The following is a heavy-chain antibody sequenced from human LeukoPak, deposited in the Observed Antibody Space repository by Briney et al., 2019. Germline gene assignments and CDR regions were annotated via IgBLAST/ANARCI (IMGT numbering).Heavy chain of an antibody. V-gene: IGHV1-24*01. D-gene: IGHD3-10*01. J-gene: IGHJ4*02. CDR3: AASQYYYGSGSPPFDY. Sequence: WASVTVSCKVSGYTLTELSMHWVRQAPGKGLEWMGGFDPEDGETIYAQKFQGRVTMTEDTSTDTACMELSSLRSEDTAVYYCAASQYYYGSGSPPFDYWGQGTLVTVSS. CDR2: FDPEDGET. CDR1: GYTLTELS.